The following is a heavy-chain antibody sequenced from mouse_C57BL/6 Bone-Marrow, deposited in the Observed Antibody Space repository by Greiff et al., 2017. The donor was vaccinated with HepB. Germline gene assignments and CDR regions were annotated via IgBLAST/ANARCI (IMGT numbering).Heavy chain of an antibody. D-gene: IGHD2-10*01. CDR1: GFTFSDYG. J-gene: IGHJ2*01. CDR3: ARYPYYGNYEGYFDY. V-gene: IGHV5-17*01. Sequence: EVKVVESGGGLVKPGGSLKLSCAASGFTFSDYGMHWVRQAPEKGLEWVAYISSGSSTIYYADTVKGRFTISRDNAKNTLFLQMTSLRSEDTAMYYCARYPYYGNYEGYFDYWGQGTTLTVSS. CDR2: ISSGSSTI.